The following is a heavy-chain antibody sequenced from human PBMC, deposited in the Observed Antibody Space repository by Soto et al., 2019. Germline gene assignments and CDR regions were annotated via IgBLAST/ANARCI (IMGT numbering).Heavy chain of an antibody. CDR2: ISYDGSNK. D-gene: IGHD3-22*01. J-gene: IGHJ4*02. CDR1: GFTFSRYA. Sequence: QVQLVESGGGVVQPGRSLRLSCAVSGFTFSRYAMHWVRQAPGKGLEWVAVISYDGSNKYYADSVKGRFTISRDNSKNTLYLQMNSLRAEDTAVYYCALVGYYDTSAYYYDDEDYWGQGTLVTVSS. CDR3: ALVGYYDTSAYYYDDEDY. V-gene: IGHV3-30-3*02.